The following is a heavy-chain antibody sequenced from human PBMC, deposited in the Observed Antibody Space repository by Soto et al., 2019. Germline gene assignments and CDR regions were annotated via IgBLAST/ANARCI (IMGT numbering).Heavy chain of an antibody. CDR3: ARELPTAIRGGYYYSYGMDV. D-gene: IGHD2-2*02. J-gene: IGHJ6*02. V-gene: IGHV3-74*01. CDR1: GFIFSSYW. Sequence: GGSLRLSCAASGFIFSSYWMHWVRQAPGRGLVWVSRINSDGSSTSYADSVKGRFTISRDNAKNTLYLQMNSLRAEDTAVYYCARELPTAIRGGYYYSYGMDVWGQGTTVTVSS. CDR2: INSDGSST.